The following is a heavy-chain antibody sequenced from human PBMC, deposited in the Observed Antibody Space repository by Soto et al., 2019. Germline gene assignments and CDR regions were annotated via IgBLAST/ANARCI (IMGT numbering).Heavy chain of an antibody. Sequence: QLQLQESGSGLVKPSQTLSLTCTVSGGSISSGGYSWSWIRQPPGKGLEWIGYIYHSGSTYYNPSLKSRVTISLDRSKNHFSLKLSSVSAADAAVYYCARAQWLVLDYWGQGTLVTVSS. V-gene: IGHV4-30-2*01. J-gene: IGHJ4*02. CDR2: IYHSGST. CDR1: GGSISSGGYS. CDR3: ARAQWLVLDY. D-gene: IGHD6-19*01.